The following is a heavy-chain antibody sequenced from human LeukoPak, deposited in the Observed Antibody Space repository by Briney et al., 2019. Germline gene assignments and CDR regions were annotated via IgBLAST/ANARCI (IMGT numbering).Heavy chain of an antibody. CDR2: INPNSGDT. J-gene: IGHJ4*02. CDR1: EYTFTGYY. Sequence: GASVKVSCKASEYTFTGYYMHWVRQAPGQGLEWMGWINPNSGDTNYPQKFQGRVTMTRDTSISTAYMELSRLRSDDTAVYYCARGGRYYDILTGFPYWGQGTLVTVSS. V-gene: IGHV1-2*02. CDR3: ARGGRYYDILTGFPY. D-gene: IGHD3-9*01.